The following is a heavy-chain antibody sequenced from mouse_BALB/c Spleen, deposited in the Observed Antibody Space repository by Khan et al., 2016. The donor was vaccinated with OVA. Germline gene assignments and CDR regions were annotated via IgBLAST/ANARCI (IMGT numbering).Heavy chain of an antibody. J-gene: IGHJ4*01. CDR1: GFSLTTYG. Sequence: QVQLKQSGPDLVAPSQSLSITCTVSGFSLTTYGVHWVRQPPGKGLEWLGVIWSDGKTTYNSPLKSRLSISKANSKSQVFLKMNSLQTDDTAMYHCARSNFYAMDYWGQGTSVTVSS. D-gene: IGHD2-5*01. CDR3: ARSNFYAMDY. CDR2: IWSDGKT. V-gene: IGHV2-6-2*01.